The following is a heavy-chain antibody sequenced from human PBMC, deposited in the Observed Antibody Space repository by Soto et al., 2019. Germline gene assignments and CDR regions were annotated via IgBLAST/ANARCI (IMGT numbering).Heavy chain of an antibody. J-gene: IGHJ4*02. CDR3: ARGSPFSLRYFDWLSSQLDY. D-gene: IGHD3-9*01. Sequence: SETLSLTCAVYGGSFSGYYWSWIRQPPGKGLEWIGEINHSGSTNYNPSLKSRVTISVDTSKNQFSLKLSSVTAADTAVYYCARGSPFSLRYFDWLSSQLDYWGQGTLVTVSS. V-gene: IGHV4-34*01. CDR1: GGSFSGYY. CDR2: INHSGST.